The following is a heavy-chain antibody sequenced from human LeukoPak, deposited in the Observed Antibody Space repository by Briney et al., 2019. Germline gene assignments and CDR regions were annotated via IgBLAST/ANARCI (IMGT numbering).Heavy chain of an antibody. CDR3: ARANDNYYYYYMDV. CDR1: GFTFSSYS. D-gene: IGHD3-9*01. J-gene: IGHJ6*03. CDR2: ISSSSSYI. V-gene: IGHV3-21*01. Sequence: GGSLRLSCAASGFTFSSYSMNWVRQAPGKGLEWVSSISSSSSYIYYADSVKGRFTISRDNAKNSLYLQMNSLRSEDTAVYYCARANDNYYYYYMDVWGKGTTVTISS.